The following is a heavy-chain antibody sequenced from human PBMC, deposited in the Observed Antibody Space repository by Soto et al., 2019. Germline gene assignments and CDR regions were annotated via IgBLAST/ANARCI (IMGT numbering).Heavy chain of an antibody. J-gene: IGHJ4*02. CDR1: GYTFTSYG. D-gene: IGHD3-10*01. CDR2: ISAYNGNT. CDR3: ARDREYYYGSGSYPYYFDY. Sequence: QVQLVQSGAEVKKPGASVKVSCKASGYTFTSYGISWMRQAPGQGLEWMGWISAYNGNTNYAQKLQGRVTMTTDTSTSTAYMELRSLRSDDTAVYYCARDREYYYGSGSYPYYFDYWGQGTLVTVAS. V-gene: IGHV1-18*04.